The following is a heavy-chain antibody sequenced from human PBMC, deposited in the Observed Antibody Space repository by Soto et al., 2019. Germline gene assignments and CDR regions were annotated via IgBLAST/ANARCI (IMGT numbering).Heavy chain of an antibody. CDR3: AREGIAAAGSFFDP. D-gene: IGHD6-13*01. J-gene: IGHJ5*02. Sequence: GGSLRLSCAASGFTFSDYYMSWIRQAPGKGLEWVSYISSSSYTNYADSVKGRFTISRDNAKNSLYLQMNSLRAEDTAVYYCAREGIAAAGSFFDPWGQGTLVTVSS. CDR1: GFTFSDYY. CDR2: ISSSSYT. V-gene: IGHV3-11*06.